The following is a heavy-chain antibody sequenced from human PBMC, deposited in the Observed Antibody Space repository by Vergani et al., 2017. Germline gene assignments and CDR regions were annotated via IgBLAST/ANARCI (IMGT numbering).Heavy chain of an antibody. CDR3: AKNRGSSWYEAFDY. CDR2: ISGSGGST. CDR1: GFTFSSYA. Sequence: EVQLVESGGGLVQPGGSLRLSCAASGFTFSSYAMSWVRQAPGKGLEWVSAISGSGGSTYYADAVKGRFTISRDNSKNTLYLQMNSLRAGDPAVYYCAKNRGSSWYEAFDYWGQGTLVTVSS. V-gene: IGHV3-23*04. D-gene: IGHD6-13*01. J-gene: IGHJ4*02.